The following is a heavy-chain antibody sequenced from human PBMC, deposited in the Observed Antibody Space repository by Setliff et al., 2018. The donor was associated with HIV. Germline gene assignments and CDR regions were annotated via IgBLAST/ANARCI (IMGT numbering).Heavy chain of an antibody. V-gene: IGHV1-24*01. CDR2: FDPEHGKT. J-gene: IGHJ3*02. CDR3: ATGTWGYDAFDI. CDR1: GYTLNEVS. Sequence: ASVKVSCKASGYTLNEVSIHWVRQAPGKRPEWMGGFDPEHGKTIYAQKLQGRVTMTEDTSTDIASMELSSLRSEDTAVYYCATGTWGYDAFDIWGQGTLGTVS. D-gene: IGHD7-27*01.